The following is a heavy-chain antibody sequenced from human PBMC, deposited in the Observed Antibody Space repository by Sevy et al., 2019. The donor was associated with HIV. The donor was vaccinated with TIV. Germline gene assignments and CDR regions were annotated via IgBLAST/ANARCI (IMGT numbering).Heavy chain of an antibody. Sequence: GGSLRLSCAASEDSEFTFSKAWMTWVRQAPGKGLEWVSSISSSSSYIYYADSVKGRFTISRDNAKNSLYLQMNSLRAEDTAVYYCARDNITGARGVYYYYGMDVWGQGTTVTVSS. CDR2: ISSSSSYI. V-gene: IGHV3-21*01. J-gene: IGHJ6*02. CDR1: EDSEFTFSKAW. D-gene: IGHD7-27*01. CDR3: ARDNITGARGVYYYYGMDV.